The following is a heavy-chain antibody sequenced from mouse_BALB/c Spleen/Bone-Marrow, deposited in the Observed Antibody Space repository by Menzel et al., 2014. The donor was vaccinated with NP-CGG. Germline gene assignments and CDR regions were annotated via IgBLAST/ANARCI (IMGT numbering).Heavy chain of an antibody. CDR1: GYTFTDYA. Sequence: QVQLQQSGAELVRPGVSVKISCKGSGYTFTDYAMYWVKQSHAKSLEWIGIISTYYGDASYNQKFKGKATMTVDKSPSTAYMELARLTSEDSAIYYCAREAGPWYFDVWGAGTTVTVSS. V-gene: IGHV1S137*01. CDR3: AREAGPWYFDV. CDR2: ISTYYGDA. J-gene: IGHJ1*01.